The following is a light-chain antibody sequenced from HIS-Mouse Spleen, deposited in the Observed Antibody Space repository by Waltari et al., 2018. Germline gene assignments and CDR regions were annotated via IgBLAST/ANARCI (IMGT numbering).Light chain of an antibody. CDR2: DVS. Sequence: QSALTQPRSVSGSPGQSVTISCTGTSSAVGGYNYFHGYQQNPGKAPKLMIYDVSKRPSGVPDRFSGSKSGNTASLTISGLQAEDEADYYCCSYAGSYSYVFGTGTKVTVL. J-gene: IGLJ1*01. CDR3: CSYAGSYSYV. CDR1: SSAVGGYNY. V-gene: IGLV2-11*01.